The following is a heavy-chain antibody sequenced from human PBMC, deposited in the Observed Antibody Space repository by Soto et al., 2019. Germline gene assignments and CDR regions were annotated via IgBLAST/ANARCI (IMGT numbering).Heavy chain of an antibody. CDR2: IWCDGSNK. V-gene: IGHV3-33*01. D-gene: IGHD4-17*01. J-gene: IGHJ4*02. CDR3: SRGGGGYDYYGDYVCYFDY. CDR1: GFTFSSYG. Sequence: QVQLVESGGGVVQPGRSLRLSCAASGFTFSSYGMHWVRQAPGKGLEWVAVIWCDGSNKYYADSVKGRFTISRDNSKNKLYLEMTSLRAEDTAVDYCSRGGGGYDYYGDYVCYFDYWGQGTLVTVSS.